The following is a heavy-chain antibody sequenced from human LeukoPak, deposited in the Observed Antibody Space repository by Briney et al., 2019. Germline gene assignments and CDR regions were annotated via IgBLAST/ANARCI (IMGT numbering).Heavy chain of an antibody. V-gene: IGHV3-21*01. J-gene: IGHJ4*02. CDR1: GFTFRSYS. D-gene: IGHD5-24*01. CDR3: ARRFGDGYKTPVDY. Sequence: GGSLRLSCTLSGFTFRSYSMNGVRHARGKGREWVSSIRSSSSHIFYGDSVEGLLTISRHNAKNSIYLQKNSLRAEDTAVYYCARRFGDGYKTPVDYWGQGTLVTVSS. CDR2: IRSSSSHI.